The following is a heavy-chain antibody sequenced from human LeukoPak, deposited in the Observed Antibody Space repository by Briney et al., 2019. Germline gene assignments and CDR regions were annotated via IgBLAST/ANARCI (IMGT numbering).Heavy chain of an antibody. Sequence: PSGTLSLTCDVSGDSISSSNWWDWVRQPPGKGLEWIGGIYHSGSTNYSPSLKSRVSMSVDTSKNQFSLKLSSVTAADTAIYYCARHGRDIILGYWGQGTLVTVSS. D-gene: IGHD5-12*01. J-gene: IGHJ4*02. V-gene: IGHV4-4*02. CDR3: ARHGRDIILGY. CDR2: IYHSGST. CDR1: GDSISSSNW.